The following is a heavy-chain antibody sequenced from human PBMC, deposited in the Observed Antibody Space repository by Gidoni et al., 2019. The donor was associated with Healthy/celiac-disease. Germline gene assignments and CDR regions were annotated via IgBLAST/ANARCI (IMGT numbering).Heavy chain of an antibody. J-gene: IGHJ6*02. CDR3: ARFMFGNIVVPRGNRLDV. CDR2: IYSGGST. D-gene: IGHD2-15*01. CDR1: GFTVRTHY. Sequence: EVQLVESGGGLIQPGGSLRLSCAASGFTVRTHYMSWVRQAPGKGLEWVSVIYSGGSTYYAESVKGRFTISRDNSKNTLYLQMNSLRAEDTAVYYCARFMFGNIVVPRGNRLDVWGQGTTVTVSS. V-gene: IGHV3-53*01.